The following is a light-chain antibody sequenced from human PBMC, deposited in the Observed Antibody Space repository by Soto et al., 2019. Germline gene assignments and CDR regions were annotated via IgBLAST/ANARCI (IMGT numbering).Light chain of an antibody. CDR1: QSLSSN. J-gene: IGKJ1*01. Sequence: EIVMTQSPATLSVSPGERATLSWRASQSLSSNLSWYQKRPGQAPRLLIYGASNRATGIPDRFSGSGSGTDFTLTISRLEPEDFAVYYCQQYGSSGTFGQGTKVDIK. V-gene: IGKV3-20*01. CDR2: GAS. CDR3: QQYGSSGT.